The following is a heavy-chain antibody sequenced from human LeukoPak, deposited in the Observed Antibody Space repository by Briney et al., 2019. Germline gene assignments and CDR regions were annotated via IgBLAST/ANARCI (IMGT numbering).Heavy chain of an antibody. CDR1: GGTFSSYA. D-gene: IGHD3-3*01. CDR3: ARSASGRLVIPYYFDY. CDR2: IIPIFGTA. V-gene: IGHV1-69*13. Sequence: SVKVSCKASGGTFSSYAISWVRQAPGQGLEWMGGIIPIFGTANYAQKFQGRVTITADESTSIAYMELSSLRSEDTAVYYCARSASGRLVIPYYFDYWGQGTLVTVSS. J-gene: IGHJ4*02.